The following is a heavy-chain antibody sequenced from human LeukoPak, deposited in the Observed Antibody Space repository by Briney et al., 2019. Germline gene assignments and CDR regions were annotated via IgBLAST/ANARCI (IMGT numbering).Heavy chain of an antibody. V-gene: IGHV3-30*18. CDR1: GFTFSSYG. CDR3: AKSWGISGFDY. CDR2: ISYDGSNK. Sequence: GGSLRLSCAASGFTFSSYGMPWVRQAPGKGLEWVAVISYDGSNKYYADSVKGRFTISRDNSKNTLYLQMNSLRAEDTAVYYCAKSWGISGFDYWGQGTLVTVSS. D-gene: IGHD6-13*01. J-gene: IGHJ4*02.